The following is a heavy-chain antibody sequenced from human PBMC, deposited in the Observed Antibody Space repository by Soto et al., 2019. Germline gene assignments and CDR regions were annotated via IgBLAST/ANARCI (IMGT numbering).Heavy chain of an antibody. V-gene: IGHV1-18*01. CDR1: GYTFTSYG. Sequence: QVQLVQSGAEVKKPGASVKVSCKASGYTFTSYGISWVRQAPGQGLEWMGWISAYNGNTNYAQKLQGRVTMTTDTSKSTAYMELRSLRSDDTAVYYCARASTVTGTYYYYGMDVWGQGTTVTVSS. CDR3: ARASTVTGTYYYYGMDV. J-gene: IGHJ6*02. D-gene: IGHD4-17*01. CDR2: ISAYNGNT.